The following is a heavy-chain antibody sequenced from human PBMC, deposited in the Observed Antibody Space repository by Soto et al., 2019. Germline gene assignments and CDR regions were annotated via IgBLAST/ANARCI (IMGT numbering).Heavy chain of an antibody. J-gene: IGHJ6*02. CDR3: ARGRDSNYGLDV. CDR1: GFTFSSYA. D-gene: IGHD4-4*01. Sequence: QVQLVESGGGVVQPGRSLRLSCAASGFTFSSYAMHWVRQAPGKGLEWVAVISYDGSNKYYAESVKGRFTISSDNSKNTLYLQMNSLRAEDTAVYYCARGRDSNYGLDVWGHVTKVTASS. CDR2: ISYDGSNK. V-gene: IGHV3-30-3*01.